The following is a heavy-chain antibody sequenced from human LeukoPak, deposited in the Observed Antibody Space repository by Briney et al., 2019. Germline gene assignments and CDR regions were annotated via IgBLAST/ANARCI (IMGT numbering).Heavy chain of an antibody. CDR1: GGSISSSSYY. Sequence: SETLSLTCTVSGGSISSSSYYWGWIRQPPGKGLEWIGSIYYSGSTYYNPSLKSRVTISVDTSKNQFSLKLSSVTAADTAVYCCARATPVLYSSGWYEVSEYFQHWGQGTLVTVSS. CDR2: IYYSGST. J-gene: IGHJ1*01. D-gene: IGHD6-19*01. CDR3: ARATPVLYSSGWYEVSEYFQH. V-gene: IGHV4-39*01.